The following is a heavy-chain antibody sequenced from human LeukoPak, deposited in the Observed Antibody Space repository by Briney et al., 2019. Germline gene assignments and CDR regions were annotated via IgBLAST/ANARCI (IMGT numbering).Heavy chain of an antibody. D-gene: IGHD6-6*01. CDR1: GFTFSPYG. Sequence: GGSLRLSCAASGFTFSPYGMNWVRPAPGKGLEWVAVISHDGSLNYYADSVTGRFTISRDNPRNMLYLQMNSLRADDTAVYYCVKEGTPYVSSYFDYWGQGTLVTVSS. V-gene: IGHV3-30*18. CDR3: VKEGTPYVSSYFDY. CDR2: ISHDGSLN. J-gene: IGHJ4*02.